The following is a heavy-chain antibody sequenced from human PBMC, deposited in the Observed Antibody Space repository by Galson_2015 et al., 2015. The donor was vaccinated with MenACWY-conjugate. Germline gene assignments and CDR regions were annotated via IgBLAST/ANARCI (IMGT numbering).Heavy chain of an antibody. V-gene: IGHV3-23*01. D-gene: IGHD2-15*01. J-gene: IGHJ4*02. Sequence: SLRLSCAASGFTFSSYAMSWVRQTPGEGLEWVSGIRGSGTSTFYADSVKGRFTISRDDSKNTLYLQMNSLRAEDTGVYYCAKEIEENGSPLFDSWGQGTLVTVSS. CDR2: IRGSGTST. CDR3: AKEIEENGSPLFDS. CDR1: GFTFSSYA.